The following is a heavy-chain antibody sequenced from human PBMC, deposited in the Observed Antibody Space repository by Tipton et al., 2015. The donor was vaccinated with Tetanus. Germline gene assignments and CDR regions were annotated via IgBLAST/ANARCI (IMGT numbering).Heavy chain of an antibody. CDR1: GFTFSSYW. Sequence: QLVQSGGGLVQPGGSLRLSCAASGFTFSSYWMSWVRQAPGKGLEWVANIKQDGSEKYYVDSVKGRFTISRDNAKNSLYLQTNSLRAEDTAVYYCARLNGGWLNYYYYGMDVWGQGTTVTVSS. V-gene: IGHV3-7*01. CDR3: ARLNGGWLNYYYYGMDV. J-gene: IGHJ6*02. CDR2: IKQDGSEK. D-gene: IGHD4-23*01.